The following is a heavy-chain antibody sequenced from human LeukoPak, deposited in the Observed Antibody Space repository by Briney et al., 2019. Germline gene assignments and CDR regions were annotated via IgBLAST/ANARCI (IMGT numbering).Heavy chain of an antibody. Sequence: ASVKASCKASGYTFTGYYMHWVRQAPGQGLEWMGWINPNSGGTNYAQKFQGRVTMTRDTSISTAYMELSRLRSDDTAVYYCARWSGSAGYYYYYYMDVWGKGTTVTVSS. J-gene: IGHJ6*03. D-gene: IGHD3-10*01. CDR1: GYTFTGYY. CDR2: INPNSGGT. V-gene: IGHV1-2*02. CDR3: ARWSGSAGYYYYYYMDV.